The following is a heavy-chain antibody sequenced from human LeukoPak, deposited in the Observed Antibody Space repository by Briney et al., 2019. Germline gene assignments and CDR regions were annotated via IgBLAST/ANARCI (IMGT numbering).Heavy chain of an antibody. Sequence: SETLSLTCAVYGGSFSGYYWSRIRQPPGKGLEWIGEINHSGSTNYNPSLKSRVTISVDTSKNQFSLKLSSVTAADTAVYYCARAYYYGSGRPSFDYWGQGTLVTVSS. CDR1: GGSFSGYY. CDR2: INHSGST. J-gene: IGHJ4*02. V-gene: IGHV4-34*01. D-gene: IGHD3-10*01. CDR3: ARAYYYGSGRPSFDY.